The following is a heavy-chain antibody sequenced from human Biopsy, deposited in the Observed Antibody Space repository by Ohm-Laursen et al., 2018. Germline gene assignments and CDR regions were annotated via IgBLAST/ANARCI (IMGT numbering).Heavy chain of an antibody. V-gene: IGHV3-23*01. CDR3: ALAAAQAVTHFDY. Sequence: SLRLSCTASGFTFSSYAMTWVRQAPGKGLEWVSTISGNSDSIYDTDSVKGRFTISRDNSKNTLYLQMNSLRADDTAVYYCALAAAQAVTHFDYWGQGTLVTVSS. J-gene: IGHJ4*02. D-gene: IGHD4-17*01. CDR1: GFTFSSYA. CDR2: ISGNSDSI.